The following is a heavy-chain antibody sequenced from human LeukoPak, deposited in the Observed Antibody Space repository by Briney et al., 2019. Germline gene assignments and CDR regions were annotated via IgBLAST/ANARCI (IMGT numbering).Heavy chain of an antibody. J-gene: IGHJ6*02. Sequence: ASVKVSCKASGYTFTNYGISWARQAPGQGLEWMGWISAYNGNTNYAQKLQGRVTMTTDTSTTTAYMELRSLRSDDTAVYYCARDRLYNYGYYGMDVWGQGTTVTVSS. V-gene: IGHV1-18*01. CDR2: ISAYNGNT. CDR1: GYTFTNYG. D-gene: IGHD5-18*01. CDR3: ARDRLYNYGYYGMDV.